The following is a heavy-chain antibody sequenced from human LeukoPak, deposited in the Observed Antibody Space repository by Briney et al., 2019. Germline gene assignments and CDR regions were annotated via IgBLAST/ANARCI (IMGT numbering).Heavy chain of an antibody. CDR2: ISRSSSYI. Sequence: PGGSLRLSCAASGFTFSDYSMKWVRQAPGKGLEWVSSISRSSSYIYYADSVKGRFTISRDNAKNSLYLQMSSLRAEDTAIYYCARDFGDYAWGQGTLVTVSS. D-gene: IGHD4-17*01. J-gene: IGHJ4*02. CDR3: ARDFGDYA. CDR1: GFTFSDYS. V-gene: IGHV3-21*01.